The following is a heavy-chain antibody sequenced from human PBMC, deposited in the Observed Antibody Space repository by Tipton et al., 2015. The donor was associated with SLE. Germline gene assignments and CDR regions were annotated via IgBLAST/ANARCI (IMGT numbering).Heavy chain of an antibody. CDR1: GGSINSNDYY. Sequence: TLSLTCTVSGGSINSNDYYWGWIRQPPGKRLEWIGSFDDSGTSYFNPSLRSRLTLSVDTSKNQLSLEMSSVTAADTAVYYCARHPGDGAFDIWGRGTMVTVSS. CDR3: ARHPGDGAFDI. D-gene: IGHD5-24*01. V-gene: IGHV4-39*01. J-gene: IGHJ3*02. CDR2: FDDSGTS.